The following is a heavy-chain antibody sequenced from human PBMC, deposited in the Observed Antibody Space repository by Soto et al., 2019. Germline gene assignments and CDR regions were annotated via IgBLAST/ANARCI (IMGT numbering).Heavy chain of an antibody. CDR2: ISGSGGST. D-gene: IGHD3-22*01. CDR1: GFTFSSYA. CDR3: AKDLHYYDSSGYSEPFDY. J-gene: IGHJ4*02. Sequence: GGSLRLSCAASGFTFSSYAMSWVRQAPGKGLEWVSAISGSGGSTYYADSVKGRFTISRDNSKNTLYLQMNSLRAEDTAVYYCAKDLHYYDSSGYSEPFDYWGQGTLVTVSS. V-gene: IGHV3-23*01.